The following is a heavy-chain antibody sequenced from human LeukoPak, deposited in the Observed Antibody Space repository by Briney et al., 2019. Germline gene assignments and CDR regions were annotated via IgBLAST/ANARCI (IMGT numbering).Heavy chain of an antibody. CDR2: INPNSGGT. CDR1: GYTFTGYY. Sequence: SVKVSCKASGYTFTGYYMHWVRHAPGQGLEWMGWINPNSGGTNYAQKFQGRVTMTRDTSISTAYMELSRLRSDDTAVYYCARGELAARPLDYWGQGTLVTVSS. CDR3: ARGELAARPLDY. D-gene: IGHD6-6*01. J-gene: IGHJ4*02. V-gene: IGHV1-2*02.